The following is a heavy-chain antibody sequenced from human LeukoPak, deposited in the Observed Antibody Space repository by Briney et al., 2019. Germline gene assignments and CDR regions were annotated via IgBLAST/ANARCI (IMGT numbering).Heavy chain of an antibody. CDR2: INHSGST. D-gene: IGHD3-22*01. CDR1: GGSFSGYY. Sequence: SETLSLTCAVYGGSFSGYYWNWIRQPPGKGLEWIGEINHSGSTNYNPSLKSRVTISVDRSKNQFSLKLSSVTAADTAVYYCARSDDSSGYYAPSFDYWGQGTLVTVSS. J-gene: IGHJ4*02. CDR3: ARSDDSSGYYAPSFDY. V-gene: IGHV4-34*01.